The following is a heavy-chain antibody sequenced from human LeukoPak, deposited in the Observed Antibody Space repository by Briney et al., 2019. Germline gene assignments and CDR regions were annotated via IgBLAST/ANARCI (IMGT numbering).Heavy chain of an antibody. V-gene: IGHV3-30*04. CDR1: GSTFNTFA. CDR2: ISHDGRNE. CDR3: ARQPCSGGTCYFDY. J-gene: IGHJ4*02. Sequence: GGSLRLSCAASGSTFNTFAMHWVRQPPGKGLEWVAVISHDGRNEYYADSVKGRFTISRDNPKNTLYLQVNSLRPEDTAVYYCARQPCSGGTCYFDYWGQGTLVTVSS. D-gene: IGHD2-15*01.